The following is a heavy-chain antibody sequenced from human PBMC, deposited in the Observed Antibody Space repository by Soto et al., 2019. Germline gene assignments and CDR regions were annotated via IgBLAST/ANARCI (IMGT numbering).Heavy chain of an antibody. Sequence: EVQLLESGGGLVQPGGSLRLSCAASGLTFSSYVMSWVRQAPGKGLEWVSSISGSDGSTYYTDSVKGRFTISRDISRNTRHLQMNTLRAEDTAVYHCAKGGYSGTRVYVFDIWCHGTMVTVSS. CDR2: ISGSDGST. CDR1: GLTFSSYV. J-gene: IGHJ3*02. CDR3: AKGGYSGTRVYVFDI. V-gene: IGHV3-23*01. D-gene: IGHD5-12*01.